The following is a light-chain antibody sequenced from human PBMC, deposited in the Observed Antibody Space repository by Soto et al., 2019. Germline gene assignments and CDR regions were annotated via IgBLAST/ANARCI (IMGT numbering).Light chain of an antibody. CDR1: QSISIF. V-gene: IGKV1-39*01. Sequence: DIQMTQSPSSLSASVGDTVTITCRASQSISIFLKWYQQKLGRAPKLLIYAASILQSGVPSRFSGSGSGTDFTLTISILRPEDFATYYWQQSYITPLTFVPGTKVDI. CDR2: AAS. CDR3: QQSYITPLT. J-gene: IGKJ3*01.